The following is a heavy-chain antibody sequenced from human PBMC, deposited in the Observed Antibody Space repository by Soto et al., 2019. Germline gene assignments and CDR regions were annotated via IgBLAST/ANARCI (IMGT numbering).Heavy chain of an antibody. J-gene: IGHJ5*01. V-gene: IGHV1-18*04. Sequence: SVKVSCKASGYTSSDFGISWVRQAPGQGLEWMGWVSGNNGVSNPAPKVQGRITMTLDTSTGVSYMALRSLRSDDTAIYYCVRDQKYFRVNGNWFDSWGQGTLVTVSS. CDR2: VSGNNGVS. D-gene: IGHD2-2*01. CDR1: GYTSSDFG. CDR3: VRDQKYFRVNGNWFDS.